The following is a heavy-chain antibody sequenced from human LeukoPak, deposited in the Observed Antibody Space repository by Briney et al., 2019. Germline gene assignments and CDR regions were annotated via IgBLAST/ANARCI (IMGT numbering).Heavy chain of an antibody. CDR3: ASGMSSWYFDY. J-gene: IGHJ4*02. CDR1: GGSFSGYY. V-gene: IGHV4-34*01. CDR2: INHSGST. D-gene: IGHD6-13*01. Sequence: SETLSLTCVVYGGSFSGYYWSWIRQPPGKGLEWIGEINHSGSTNYNPSLKSRVTISVDTSKNQFSLKLSSVTAADTAVYYCASGMSSWYFDYWGQGTLVTVSS.